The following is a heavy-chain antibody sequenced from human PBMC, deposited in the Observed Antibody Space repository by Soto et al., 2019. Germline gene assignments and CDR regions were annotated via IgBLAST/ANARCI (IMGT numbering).Heavy chain of an antibody. V-gene: IGHV3-23*01. CDR1: GFSFAGYA. D-gene: IGHD3-3*01. J-gene: IGHJ4*02. Sequence: EVQLWESGGGFVQPGGSLRLSCAATGFSFAGYALTWVRQAPGKGLEWLSAVSGGGASTYYADSVRGRFSISRDVSGNMIYLQLNRLTAGDTATYYCAKTQTFNGYYGGFDAWGQGTRVTDSS. CDR3: AKTQTFNGYYGGFDA. CDR2: VSGGGAST.